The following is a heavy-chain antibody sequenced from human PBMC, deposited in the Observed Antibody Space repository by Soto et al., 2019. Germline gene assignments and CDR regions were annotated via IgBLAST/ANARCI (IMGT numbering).Heavy chain of an antibody. CDR2: IYHSGST. CDR1: GGSISSSNC. Sequence: QVQLQESGPGLVKPSGTLSLTCAVSGGSISSSNCGSWVRQPPGKGLEWIGEIYHSGSTNFNPSLKSRVTISVDKSKNQFSLKLNSVTAADTAVYYCARVSGSYYYGMDVWGQGTTVTVSS. CDR3: ARVSGSYYYGMDV. V-gene: IGHV4-4*02. J-gene: IGHJ6*02.